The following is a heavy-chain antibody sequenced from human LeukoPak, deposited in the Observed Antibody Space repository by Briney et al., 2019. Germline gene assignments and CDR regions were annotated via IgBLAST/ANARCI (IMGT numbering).Heavy chain of an antibody. D-gene: IGHD3-22*01. Sequence: PGGSLRLSCAASGFTFSSYGMSWVRQAPGKGLEWVSAINTSGGSTYYADSVKGRFTISRDNSKNTLYLQMNSLRAEDTAIYYCAKVPYYYDSSGYYFLDYWGQGTLVTVSS. CDR2: INTSGGST. J-gene: IGHJ4*02. V-gene: IGHV3-23*01. CDR3: AKVPYYYDSSGYYFLDY. CDR1: GFTFSSYG.